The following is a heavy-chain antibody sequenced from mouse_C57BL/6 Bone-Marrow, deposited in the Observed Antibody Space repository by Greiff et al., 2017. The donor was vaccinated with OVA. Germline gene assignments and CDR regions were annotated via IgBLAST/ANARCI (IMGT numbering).Heavy chain of an antibody. CDR2: LHPNSGST. Sequence: VQLQQPGAELVKPGASVKLSCKASGYTFTSYWMHWVKQRPGQGLEWIGMLHPNSGSTYYNEKFKSKATLTVDKSSSTAYMQLSSLTSEDAAVYYCARAAITTVVAGYFDYWGQGTTRTVSS. CDR3: ARAAITTVVAGYFDY. CDR1: GYTFTSYW. D-gene: IGHD1-1*01. J-gene: IGHJ2*01. V-gene: IGHV1-64*01.